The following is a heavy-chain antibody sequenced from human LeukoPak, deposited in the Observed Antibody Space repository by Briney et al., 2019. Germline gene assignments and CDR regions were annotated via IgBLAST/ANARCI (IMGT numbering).Heavy chain of an antibody. D-gene: IGHD6-6*01. CDR2: ISAGSTNT. Sequence: GGSLGLSCAASGFTFNNYAMTWVRQAPGKGLEWVSVISAGSTNTYYADSVKGRFTISRDDSNSIPYLQMNSLRAEDTATYYCAKGKAEIAARPVYGYWGQGTLVTVSS. J-gene: IGHJ4*02. CDR1: GFTFNNYA. CDR3: AKGKAEIAARPVYGY. V-gene: IGHV3-23*01.